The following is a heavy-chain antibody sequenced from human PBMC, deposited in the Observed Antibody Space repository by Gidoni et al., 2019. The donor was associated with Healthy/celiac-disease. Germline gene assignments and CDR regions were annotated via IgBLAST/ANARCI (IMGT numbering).Heavy chain of an antibody. CDR2: ISGSGGST. CDR1: GCDSSSHA. Sequence: EVQRVASGGGLVQPGGSLRLSCAASGCDSSSHAMCWGTQAPGKGLEWVSAISGSGGSTYYADSVKGRFTISRDNSKNTLYLQMNSLRAEDTAVYYCAKEVPTPITMIVVPHGADAFDIWGQGTMVTVSS. D-gene: IGHD3-22*01. CDR3: AKEVPTPITMIVVPHGADAFDI. V-gene: IGHV3-23*04. J-gene: IGHJ3*02.